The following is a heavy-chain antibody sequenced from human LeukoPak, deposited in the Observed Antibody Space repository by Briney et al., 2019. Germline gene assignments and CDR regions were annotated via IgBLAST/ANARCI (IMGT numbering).Heavy chain of an antibody. CDR3: AKEGGEMSSSWLDY. CDR2: ISWDGGST. CDR1: GFTFDDYT. V-gene: IGHV3-43*01. D-gene: IGHD6-13*01. Sequence: GGSLRLSCAASGFTFDDYTMHWVRQAPGKGLEWVSLISWDGGSTYYADSVKGRFTISRDNSKNSLYLQMNSLRTEDTALYYCAKEGGEMSSSWLDYWDQGTLVTVSS. J-gene: IGHJ4*02.